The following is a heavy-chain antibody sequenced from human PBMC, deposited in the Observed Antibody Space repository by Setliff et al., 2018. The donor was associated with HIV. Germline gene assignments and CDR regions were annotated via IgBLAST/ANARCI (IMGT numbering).Heavy chain of an antibody. V-gene: IGHV1-69*13. CDR1: GGTFSGYA. J-gene: IGHJ6*03. D-gene: IGHD3-3*01. CDR2: IIPIFGTA. Sequence: ASVKVSCKASGGTFSGYAISWVRQAPGQGLELMGGIIPIFGTANYAQKFQGRVTITADESTSTAYMELSSLRSEDTAVYYCARGEKRFLEWLPLDYYYYYMDVWGKGITVTV. CDR3: ARGEKRFLEWLPLDYYYYYMDV.